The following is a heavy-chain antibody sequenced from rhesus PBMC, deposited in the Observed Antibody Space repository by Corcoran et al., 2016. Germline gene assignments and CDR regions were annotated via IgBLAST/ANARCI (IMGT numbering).Heavy chain of an antibody. CDR2: IYWSDSK. J-gene: IGHJ4*01. CDR1: GFSITTTGTG. Sequence: QVTLKESGPALVKPTQTLTLTCTFSGFSITTTGTGVGWSRQPPGKALEWLASIYWSDSKSYSTSLKSRLTIVKDTSNNQVVLTMTNMAPVDTATYYCARKYDSGSYTFDYWGQGVLVTVSS. D-gene: IGHD3-28*01. V-gene: IGHV2-95*01. CDR3: ARKYDSGSYTFDY.